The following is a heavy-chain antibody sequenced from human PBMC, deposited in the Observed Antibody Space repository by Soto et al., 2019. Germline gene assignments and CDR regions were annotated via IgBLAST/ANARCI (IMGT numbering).Heavy chain of an antibody. CDR1: GGSISSYY. D-gene: IGHD3-10*01. J-gene: IGHJ4*02. Sequence: QVQLQESGPGLVKPSETLSLTCTVSGGSISSYYWSWIRQPPGKGLEWIGYIYYSGSTNYNPSLTSXXXIXXDPSKNQFSLKLSSVTAADTAVYYCARRYGSGFDYWGQGTLVTVSS. V-gene: IGHV4-59*08. CDR3: ARRYGSGFDY. CDR2: IYYSGST.